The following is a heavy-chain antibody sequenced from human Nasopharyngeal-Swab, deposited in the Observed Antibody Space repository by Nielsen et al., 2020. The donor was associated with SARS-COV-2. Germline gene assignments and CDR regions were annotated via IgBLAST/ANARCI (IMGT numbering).Heavy chain of an antibody. V-gene: IGHV3-30-3*01. CDR1: GFTFSSYA. Sequence: LSLTCAASGFTFSSYAMHWVRQAPGKGLEWVAVISYDGSNKYYADSVKGRFTIPRDNSKNTLYLQMNSLRGEDTAVYYCARGRGGSYFSYFEYWGQGTLVTVSS. J-gene: IGHJ4*02. CDR3: ARGRGGSYFSYFEY. CDR2: ISYDGSNK. D-gene: IGHD1-26*01.